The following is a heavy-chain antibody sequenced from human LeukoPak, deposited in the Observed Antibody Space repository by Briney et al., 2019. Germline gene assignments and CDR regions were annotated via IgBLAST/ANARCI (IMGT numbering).Heavy chain of an antibody. J-gene: IGHJ3*02. CDR2: IKSKTDGGTT. V-gene: IGHV3-15*01. Sequence: GGSLRLSCAASGFTFSNAWMSWVRQAPGKGLEWVGRIKSKTDGGTTDYAAPVKGRFTISRDDSKNTLYLQMNSLKTEDTAVYYCTTDVVVTELGSKGAFDIWGQGTMVTVSS. CDR3: TTDVVVTELGSKGAFDI. D-gene: IGHD2-21*02. CDR1: GFTFSNAW.